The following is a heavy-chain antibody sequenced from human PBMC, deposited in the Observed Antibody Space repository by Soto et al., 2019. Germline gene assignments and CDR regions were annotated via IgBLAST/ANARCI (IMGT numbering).Heavy chain of an antibody. Sequence: TPSLTVRVPRYSLSIVSYGFWREPLAGKGPEWIASIYHGGTTLYNPSLKSRITISVDTSKNQFSLKLTSVTAADTAVYDCARVHVMVVAGSTCDYCGHGTRVNVSS. D-gene: IGHD6-19*01. CDR3: ARVHVMVVAGSTCDY. CDR2: IYHGGTT. V-gene: IGHV4-38-2*02. J-gene: IGHJ4*01. CDR1: RYSLSIVSY.